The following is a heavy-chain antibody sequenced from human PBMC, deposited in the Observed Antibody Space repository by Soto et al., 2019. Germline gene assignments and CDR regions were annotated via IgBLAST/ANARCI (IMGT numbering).Heavy chain of an antibody. CDR3: ARSAGLNYYYYYGMDV. Sequence: QVQLVQSGAEVKKPGSSVKVSCKASGGTFSSYAXXXXXQAPXXXXXXXXATIPIFGTANYAQKFQGRVTITADESTSTAYMELSSLRSEDTAVYYCARSAGLNYYYYYGMDVWGQGTTVTVSS. J-gene: IGHJ6*02. CDR1: GGTFSSYA. CDR2: TIPIFGTA. V-gene: IGHV1-69*01.